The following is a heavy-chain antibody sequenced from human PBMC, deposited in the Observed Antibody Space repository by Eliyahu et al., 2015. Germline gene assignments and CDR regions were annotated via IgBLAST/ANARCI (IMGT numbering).Heavy chain of an antibody. D-gene: IGHD1-20*01. V-gene: IGHV3-13*01. CDR3: ARQSITGTLGAFDI. CDR1: GFXFSRYD. Sequence: EVQLVESGGGLVQPGGSLXXSCXASGFXFSRYDMHWVRQATGEGLEWVSAIAIAGDTFYPGSVKGRFTISRENAKNSLYLQMNSLRAGDTAVYYCARQSITGTLGAFDIWGQGTMVTVSS. CDR2: IAIAGDT. J-gene: IGHJ3*02.